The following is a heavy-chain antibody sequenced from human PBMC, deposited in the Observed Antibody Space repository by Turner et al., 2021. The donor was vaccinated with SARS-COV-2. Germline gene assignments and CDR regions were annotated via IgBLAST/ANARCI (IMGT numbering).Heavy chain of an antibody. CDR3: ARAGIGAFDI. D-gene: IGHD6-13*01. V-gene: IGHV1-46*01. Sequence: QVQLVQSGAEVKKPGASVKVSCKASGYTFSSYYMHWVRQAPGQGLEWMGIINSSGDSTSYEQKFQGRVTMTRDTSTSTVYMELSSLRSEDTAVYYCARAGIGAFDIWGQGTMVTVSS. CDR1: GYTFSSYY. J-gene: IGHJ3*02. CDR2: INSSGDST.